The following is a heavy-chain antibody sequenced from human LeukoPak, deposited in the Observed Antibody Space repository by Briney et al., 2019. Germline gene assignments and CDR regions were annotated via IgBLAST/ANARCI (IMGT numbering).Heavy chain of an antibody. CDR3: AREEGYSYGYGNWFDP. CDR2: INPNSGGT. Sequence: ASVKVSCKASGYTFTGYYMHWVRQAPGQGLEWMGWINPNSGGTNYAQKFQGRVTMTRDTSISTAYMELSRLRSDDTAVYYCAREEGYSYGYGNWFDPWGQGTLVTVSS. CDR1: GYTFTGYY. V-gene: IGHV1-2*02. J-gene: IGHJ5*02. D-gene: IGHD5-18*01.